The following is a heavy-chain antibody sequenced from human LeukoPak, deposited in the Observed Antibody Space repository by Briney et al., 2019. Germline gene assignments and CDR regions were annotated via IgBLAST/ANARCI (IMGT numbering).Heavy chain of an antibody. Sequence: GSLRLSCAASGFTFSSYGMHWVRQAPGKGLEWVSVIYTGGSTYYADSVKGRFTISRDNSKNTLYLQMNSLRAEDTAVYYCARDDRTYYFDYWGQGTLVTVSS. CDR3: ARDDRTYYFDY. D-gene: IGHD3-16*01. V-gene: IGHV3-53*01. CDR2: IYTGGST. CDR1: GFTFSSYG. J-gene: IGHJ4*02.